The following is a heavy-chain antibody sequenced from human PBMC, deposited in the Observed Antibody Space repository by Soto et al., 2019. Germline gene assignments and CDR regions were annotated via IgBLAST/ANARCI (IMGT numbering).Heavy chain of an antibody. CDR3: ARQFLWELRPDAFDI. V-gene: IGHV4-39*01. CDR2: IYYSGST. J-gene: IGHJ3*02. CDR1: VGSISSSSYY. Sequence: SETLSLTCTVSVGSISSSSYYWGWIRQPPGKGLEWIGSIYYSGSTYYNPSLKSRVTISVDTSKNQFSLKLSSVTAADTAVYYCARQFLWELRPDAFDIWGQGTMVTVSS. D-gene: IGHD1-26*01.